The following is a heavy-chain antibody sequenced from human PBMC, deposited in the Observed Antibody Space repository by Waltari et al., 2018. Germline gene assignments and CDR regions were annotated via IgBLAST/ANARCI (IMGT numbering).Heavy chain of an antibody. CDR1: GYTFTSYA. Sequence: QVQLVQSGAEVTKPGASVKVSCKASGYTFTSYAISWVRQAPGQGLEWMGWISAYNGNTNYAQKLQGRVTMTTDTSTSTAYMELRSLRSDDTAVYYCARVNYYDSSGYYGGGYWGQGTLVTVSS. CDR3: ARVNYYDSSGYYGGGY. CDR2: ISAYNGNT. D-gene: IGHD3-22*01. V-gene: IGHV1-18*01. J-gene: IGHJ4*02.